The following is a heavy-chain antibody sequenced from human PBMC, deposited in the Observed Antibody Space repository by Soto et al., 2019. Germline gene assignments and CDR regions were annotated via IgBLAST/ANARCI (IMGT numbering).Heavy chain of an antibody. CDR2: ISGSGGIT. Sequence: GGSLRLSCAASGFTFSSYAMSWVRQAPGKGLEWVSAISGSGGITYYADSVKGRFTISRDNSKNTLYLQMNSLRAEDTAVYYCAKRYLSGIAVAGTVDAFDIWGQGTMVTVSS. D-gene: IGHD6-19*01. CDR1: GFTFSSYA. V-gene: IGHV3-23*01. J-gene: IGHJ3*02. CDR3: AKRYLSGIAVAGTVDAFDI.